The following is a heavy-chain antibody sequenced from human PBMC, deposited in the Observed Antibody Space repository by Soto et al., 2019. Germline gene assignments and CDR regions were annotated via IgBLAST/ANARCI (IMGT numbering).Heavy chain of an antibody. Sequence: SETLSLTCTVSGGSISSGGYYWSWIRQHPGKGLEWIGCIYYSGSTYYNPSLKSRVTISVDTSKNQFSLKLSSATAADTAVYYCASEYYYDTRGFDPWGQGTLVTVSS. CDR3: ASEYYYDTRGFDP. D-gene: IGHD3-22*01. J-gene: IGHJ5*02. CDR2: IYYSGST. CDR1: GGSISSGGYY. V-gene: IGHV4-31*03.